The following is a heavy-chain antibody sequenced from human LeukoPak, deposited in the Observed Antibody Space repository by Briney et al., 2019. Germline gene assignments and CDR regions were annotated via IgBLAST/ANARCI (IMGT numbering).Heavy chain of an antibody. CDR2: IDASGSRI. CDR1: EFSFSAYE. Sequence: GGSLRLSCAAAEFSFSAYEMTWVRQTPGKGLEWLSYIDASGSRIVYADSVKGRFTISRDNAKNLLFLQMNSLGVEDTGIYYCAREKIAVFGDAFDIWGQGTRVTVSS. V-gene: IGHV3-48*03. CDR3: AREKIAVFGDAFDI. D-gene: IGHD3-10*01. J-gene: IGHJ3*02.